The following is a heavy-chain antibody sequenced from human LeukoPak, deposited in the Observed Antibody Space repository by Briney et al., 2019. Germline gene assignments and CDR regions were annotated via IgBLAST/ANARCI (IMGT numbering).Heavy chain of an antibody. CDR3: ARDPIAAEPDYFDY. Sequence: GRSLRLSCSASGFNFGTYAMHWVRQAPGKGLEWVAVIFDERNKFVADSVKGRFTISRDNFKNTLYLQMNSLRDEDTAIYYCARDPIAAEPDYFDYWGQGTPVTVSS. CDR2: IFDERNK. J-gene: IGHJ4*02. CDR1: GFNFGTYA. D-gene: IGHD6-25*01. V-gene: IGHV3-30*04.